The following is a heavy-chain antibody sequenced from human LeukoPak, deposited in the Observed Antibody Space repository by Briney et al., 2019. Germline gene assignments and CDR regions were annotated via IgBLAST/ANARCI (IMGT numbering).Heavy chain of an antibody. CDR1: GFTFSSYA. D-gene: IGHD2-15*01. V-gene: IGHV3-23*01. CDR2: ISGSGGST. CDR3: AKDIGLTGVFY. Sequence: GGSLRLSCAASGFTFSSYAMSWVRQAPGKGLEWVSAISGSGGSTYYADSVKGRFTISRDNSKNTLYLQMNSLGAEDTAVYYCAKDIGLTGVFYWGQGTLVTVSS. J-gene: IGHJ4*02.